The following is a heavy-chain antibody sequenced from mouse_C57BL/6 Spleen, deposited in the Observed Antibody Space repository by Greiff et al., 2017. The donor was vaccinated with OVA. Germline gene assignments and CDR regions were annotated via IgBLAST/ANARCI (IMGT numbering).Heavy chain of an antibody. Sequence: VQLQQSGAELVKPGASVKISCKASGYAFSSYWMNWVKQRPGQGLEWIGQIYPGDGDTNYNGKFKGKATLTADKSSSTAYMQLSSLSPEDSAVYFCARVDYDGFAYWGQGTLVTVSA. CDR3: ARVDYDGFAY. CDR1: GYAFSSYW. J-gene: IGHJ3*01. V-gene: IGHV1-80*01. D-gene: IGHD2-4*01. CDR2: IYPGDGDT.